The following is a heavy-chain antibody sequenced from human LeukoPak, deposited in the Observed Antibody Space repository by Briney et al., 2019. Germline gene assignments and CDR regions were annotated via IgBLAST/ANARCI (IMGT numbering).Heavy chain of an antibody. CDR3: AKDDRVVVITRALDY. CDR2: ISYDGSNK. D-gene: IGHD3-22*01. V-gene: IGHV3-30*18. Sequence: PGGSLRLSWAASGFTFSSYGMHWVRQAPVKGLEWVAVISYDGSNKYYADSVKGRFTISRDNSKNTLYLQMNSLRAEDTAVYYCAKDDRVVVITRALDYWGQGTLVTVSS. J-gene: IGHJ4*02. CDR1: GFTFSSYG.